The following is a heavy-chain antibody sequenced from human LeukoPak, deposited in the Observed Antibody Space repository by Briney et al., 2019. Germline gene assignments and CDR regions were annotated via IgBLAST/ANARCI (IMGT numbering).Heavy chain of an antibody. CDR2: IHHSGGT. Sequence: TLSLTCTGTGGSISSGGYSWSPIRQPPGKGPKCIGNIHHSGGTYYNPSLKSRVTISVDRSKNHFSLTLNSVTAADTAAYYCARDLPLAADAKDVFDLWGQGTLVTVSS. CDR3: ARDLPLAADAKDVFDL. D-gene: IGHD2-15*01. J-gene: IGHJ3*01. V-gene: IGHV4-30-2*01. CDR1: GGSISSGGYS.